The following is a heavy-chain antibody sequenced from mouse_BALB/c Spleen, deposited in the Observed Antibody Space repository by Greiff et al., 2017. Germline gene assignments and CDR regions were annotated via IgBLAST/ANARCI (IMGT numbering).Heavy chain of an antibody. CDR2: ISSGSSTI. CDR3: ARSGGYAAWFAY. J-gene: IGHJ3*01. V-gene: IGHV5-17*02. CDR1: GFTFSSFG. D-gene: IGHD3-1*01. Sequence: EVQGVESGGGLVQPGGSRKLSCAASGFTFSSFGMHWVRQAPEKGLEWVAYISSGSSTIYYADTVKGRFTISRDNPKNTLFLQMTSLRSEDTAMYYYARSGGYAAWFAYWGQGTLVTVSA.